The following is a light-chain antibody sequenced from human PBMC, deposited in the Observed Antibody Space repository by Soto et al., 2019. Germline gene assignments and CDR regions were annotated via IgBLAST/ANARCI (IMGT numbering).Light chain of an antibody. CDR2: DVS. Sequence: QSALTQPRSVSGSPGPSVTISCTGTSSDVGGYNYVSWYQQHPGKAPKLRIYDVSNRPSGFPDRFSGSKSGNTASLTISGLKAEDEADYYCCSHAGSYTYVFGTGTKLHVL. V-gene: IGLV2-11*01. CDR3: CSHAGSYTYV. CDR1: SSDVGGYNY. J-gene: IGLJ1*01.